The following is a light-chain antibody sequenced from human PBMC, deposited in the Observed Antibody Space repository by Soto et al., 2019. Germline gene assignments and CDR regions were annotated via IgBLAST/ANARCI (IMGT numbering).Light chain of an antibody. J-gene: IGKJ4*01. Sequence: EIVMTQSPATLSVSPGERATLSCRASQSVNSSSLAWYQQKPGQAPRFLIYGASIWATGIPDRFSGSGSGTDFTLTISRLEPEDFAVYYCQQYGSSSLTFGGGTKVDIK. CDR3: QQYGSSSLT. V-gene: IGKV3-20*01. CDR2: GAS. CDR1: QSVNSSS.